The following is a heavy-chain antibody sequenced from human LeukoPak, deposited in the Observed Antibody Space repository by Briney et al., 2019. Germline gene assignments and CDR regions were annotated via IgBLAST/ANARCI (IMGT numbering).Heavy chain of an antibody. V-gene: IGHV3-23*01. J-gene: IGHJ4*02. D-gene: IGHD2-15*01. Sequence: PRQSLRLSSAASGFTLRTYAMKWVRQVPGEGLEWVATIAGTVGAPYYAASVKGRFTISSDSSTSTLSLQMNNLRVEDTAVYFCAKGLVVNDNHLYNWGQGTLVTVSS. CDR1: GFTLRTYA. CDR2: IAGTVGAP. CDR3: AKGLVVNDNHLYN.